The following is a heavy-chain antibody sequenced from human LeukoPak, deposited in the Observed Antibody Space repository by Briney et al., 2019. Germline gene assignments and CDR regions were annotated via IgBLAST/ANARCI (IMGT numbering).Heavy chain of an antibody. D-gene: IGHD3-10*01. J-gene: IGHJ3*02. Sequence: PSETLSLTCTVSGGSISSYCWSWIRQPPGKGLEWIGYIYYSGSTNYNPSLKGRVTISVDTSKNQFSLKLSSVTAADTAVYYCAREITMVRGPDDAFDIWGQGTMVTVSS. V-gene: IGHV4-59*01. CDR1: GGSISSYC. CDR3: AREITMVRGPDDAFDI. CDR2: IYYSGST.